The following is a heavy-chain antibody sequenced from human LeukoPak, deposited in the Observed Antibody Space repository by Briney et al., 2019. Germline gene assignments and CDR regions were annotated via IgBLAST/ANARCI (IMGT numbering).Heavy chain of an antibody. J-gene: IGHJ4*02. CDR2: IDNDGSST. Sequence: GGSLRLSCAASGFTFSSRWMHWVRQAPGKGLVWVSRIDNDGSSTVYADSVEGRFTMFRDSAKNSLYLQMNSLRAEDTAVYYCARGLHLLPRSTLDYWGQGTLVTVSS. V-gene: IGHV3-74*01. CDR1: GFTFSSRW. D-gene: IGHD3-22*01. CDR3: ARGLHLLPRSTLDY.